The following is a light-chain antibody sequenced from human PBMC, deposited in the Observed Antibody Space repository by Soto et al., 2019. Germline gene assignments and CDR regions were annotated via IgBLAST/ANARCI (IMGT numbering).Light chain of an antibody. J-gene: IGKJ5*01. Sequence: EIVMTQPPATLSVSPGERPTLSCRASQSVNTNLAWYQQKPGQVPRLLIYGASSRATGIPARFSGSGSGTEFTLTINSLQSEDSAVYYCQQHNQWPITFGQGTRLEIK. CDR1: QSVNTN. CDR3: QQHNQWPIT. V-gene: IGKV3D-15*01. CDR2: GAS.